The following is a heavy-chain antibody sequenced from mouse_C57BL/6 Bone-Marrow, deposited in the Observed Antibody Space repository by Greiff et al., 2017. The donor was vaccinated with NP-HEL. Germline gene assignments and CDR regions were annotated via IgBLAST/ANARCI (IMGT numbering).Heavy chain of an antibody. CDR1: GYTFTSYW. CDR2: IHPNSGST. Sequence: QVQLQQPGAELVKPGASVKLSCKASGYTFTSYWMHWVKQRPGQGLEWIGMIHPNSGSTNYNEKFKSKATLTVDKSSSTAYMQLSSLTSEDSAVYYCARLVLYYGGRFDYWGQGTTLTVSS. J-gene: IGHJ2*01. V-gene: IGHV1-64*01. D-gene: IGHD2-13*01. CDR3: ARLVLYYGGRFDY.